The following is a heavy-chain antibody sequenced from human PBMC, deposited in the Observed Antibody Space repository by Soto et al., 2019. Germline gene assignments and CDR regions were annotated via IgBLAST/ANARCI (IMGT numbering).Heavy chain of an antibody. CDR1: GYTFTGYY. J-gene: IGHJ5*02. Sequence: ASVKVSCKTSGYTFTGYYMHWVRQAPGQGLEWMGWINPNSGGTNYAQKFQGRVTMTRDTSISTAYMELSRLRSDDTAVYYCARDSTFYGSGWFDPWGQGTLVTVSS. V-gene: IGHV1-2*02. D-gene: IGHD3-10*01. CDR2: INPNSGGT. CDR3: ARDSTFYGSGWFDP.